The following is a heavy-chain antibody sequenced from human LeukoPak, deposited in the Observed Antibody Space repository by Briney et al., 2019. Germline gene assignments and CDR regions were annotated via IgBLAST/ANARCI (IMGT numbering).Heavy chain of an antibody. CDR2: INPSGGST. J-gene: IGHJ4*02. CDR1: GYTFTSYY. Sequence: ASVKVSCKASGYTFTSYYMHWVRQAPGQGLEWMGIINPSGGSTSYAQKFQGRVTMTRDMSTSTVYMELSSLRSDDTAVYYCAKDQLNRFCSGGSCSITHDYWGQGTLVTVSS. V-gene: IGHV1-46*01. CDR3: AKDQLNRFCSGGSCSITHDY. D-gene: IGHD2-15*01.